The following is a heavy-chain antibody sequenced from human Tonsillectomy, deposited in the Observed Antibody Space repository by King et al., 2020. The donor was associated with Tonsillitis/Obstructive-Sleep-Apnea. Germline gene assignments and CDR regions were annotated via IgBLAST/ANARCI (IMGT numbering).Heavy chain of an antibody. J-gene: IGHJ4*02. CDR3: ARGSTSGWYRNDY. Sequence: VQLQESGPGLVKPSKTLSLTCTVSGGSISSYYWSWVRQPPGKGLEWIGYIYYDGSTTYNPSLKSRLTISVDTSKNQFSLKLSSVTAADTAVYFCARGSTSGWYRNDYWGQGALVTVSS. V-gene: IGHV4-59*01. D-gene: IGHD6-19*01. CDR1: GGSISSYY. CDR2: IYYDGST.